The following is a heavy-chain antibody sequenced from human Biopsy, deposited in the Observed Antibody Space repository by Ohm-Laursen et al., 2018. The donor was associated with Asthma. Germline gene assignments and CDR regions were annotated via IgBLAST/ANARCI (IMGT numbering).Heavy chain of an antibody. CDR2: ISVYNGDT. J-gene: IGHJ6*02. D-gene: IGHD3-10*01. Sequence: SVKVSCKTSGYTFNSAGITWVRQAPGQGLEWMGWISVYNGDTKVAQKLQDRVTMITDTSTSTAYMELRSLRSDDTAVYFCARAVDYSHYYGIDVWGQGTTVTAS. CDR1: GYTFNSAG. V-gene: IGHV1-18*01. CDR3: ARAVDYSHYYGIDV.